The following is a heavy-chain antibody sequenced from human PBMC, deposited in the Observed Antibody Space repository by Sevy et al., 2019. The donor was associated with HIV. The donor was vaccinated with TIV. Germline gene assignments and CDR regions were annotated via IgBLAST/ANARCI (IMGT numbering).Heavy chain of an antibody. V-gene: IGHV3-21*01. CDR1: GFTFNYHF. Sequence: GGSLRLSYAASGFTFNYHFMSWVRQVPGKGLEWVSFISSASSYINYSDSVKGRFTISRDNAKYLVFLEMNNLRPEDTAVYFCARGDYFGSLYYFDYWGQGTLVTVSS. CDR3: ARGDYFGSLYYFDY. J-gene: IGHJ4*02. D-gene: IGHD3-10*01. CDR2: ISSASSYI.